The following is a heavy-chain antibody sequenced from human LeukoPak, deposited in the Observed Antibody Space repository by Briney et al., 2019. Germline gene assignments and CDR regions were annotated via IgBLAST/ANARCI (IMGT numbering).Heavy chain of an antibody. V-gene: IGHV3-53*01. D-gene: IGHD6-19*01. CDR1: GFTVSSNS. J-gene: IGHJ4*02. CDR2: IYSGGNT. CDR3: ARGRGLGELAVASFDS. Sequence: GGSLRLSCTVSGFTVSSNSWSWVRQAPGKGLEWVSFIYSGGNTHYSDSVTGRFTISRDNAKNSLYLQMNSLRAEDTAVYYCARGRGLGELAVASFDSWGQGILVTVSS.